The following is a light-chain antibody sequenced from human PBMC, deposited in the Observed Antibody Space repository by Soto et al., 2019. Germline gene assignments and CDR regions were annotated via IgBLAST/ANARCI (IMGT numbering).Light chain of an antibody. Sequence: DIQMTQSPSSVSASVGDRVTITCRASQAIGSWLAWYQQKPGKAPQLLVYDASTLQSGDPSRFSGSGSATDFTLTISSLQPEDCATYHFQQTNSFPFTFGPGTTVDIK. V-gene: IGKV1-12*01. CDR1: QAIGSW. CDR2: DAS. J-gene: IGKJ3*01. CDR3: QQTNSFPFT.